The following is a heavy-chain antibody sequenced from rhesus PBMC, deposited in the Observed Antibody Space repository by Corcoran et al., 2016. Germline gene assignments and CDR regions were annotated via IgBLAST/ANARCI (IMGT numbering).Heavy chain of an antibody. Sequence: QLQLQESGPGLVKPSETLSLTCAVSGGSISSNYWSWIRQPPGKGLEWIGRISGSGGSTDYNRSLKSRVPISTDTSKNQFSLKLSSVTAADTAVYYCARDTVTTLLYWYFDLWGPGTPITISS. CDR1: GGSISSNY. CDR3: ARDTVTTLLYWYFDL. D-gene: IGHD4-23*01. J-gene: IGHJ2*01. V-gene: IGHV4-173*01. CDR2: ISGSGGST.